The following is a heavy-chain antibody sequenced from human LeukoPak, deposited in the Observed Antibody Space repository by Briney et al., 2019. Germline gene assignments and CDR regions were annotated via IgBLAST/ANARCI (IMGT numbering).Heavy chain of an antibody. CDR3: ARAVDSSGYYLNYFDY. Sequence: ASVKVSCKASGFTFTGYYMHWVRQAPGQGLEWMGWISAYNGNTNYAQKLQGRVTMTTDTSTSTAYMELRSLRSDDTAVYYCARAVDSSGYYLNYFDYWGQGTLVTVSS. CDR1: GFTFTGYY. CDR2: ISAYNGNT. J-gene: IGHJ4*02. D-gene: IGHD3-22*01. V-gene: IGHV1-18*04.